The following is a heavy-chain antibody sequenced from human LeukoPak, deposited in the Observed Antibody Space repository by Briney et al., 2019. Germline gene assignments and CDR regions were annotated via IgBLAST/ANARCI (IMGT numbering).Heavy chain of an antibody. CDR3: TRDSPAILTGYPLGPFDY. CDR2: INPSGGST. J-gene: IGHJ4*02. V-gene: IGHV1-46*01. D-gene: IGHD3-9*01. CDR1: GYTFTSYY. Sequence: ASVKVSCKASGYTFTSYYMHWVRQAPGQGLEWMGIINPSGGSTSYAQKFQGRVTMTRDTSTSTVYMELSSLRSEDTAVYYCTRDSPAILTGYPLGPFDYWGQGTLVTVSS.